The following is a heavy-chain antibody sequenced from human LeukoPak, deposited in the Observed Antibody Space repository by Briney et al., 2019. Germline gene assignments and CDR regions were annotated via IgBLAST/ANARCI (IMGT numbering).Heavy chain of an antibody. V-gene: IGHV4-4*07. Sequence: PSETLSLTCTVSGGSISSYYWSWIRQPAGKGLEWIGRIYTSGSTNYNPSLKSRVTMSVDTSKNQSSLKLSSVTAADTAVYYCARFSSSWYPRYYFDYWGQGTLVTVSS. CDR1: GGSISSYY. CDR3: ARFSSSWYPRYYFDY. D-gene: IGHD6-13*01. CDR2: IYTSGST. J-gene: IGHJ4*02.